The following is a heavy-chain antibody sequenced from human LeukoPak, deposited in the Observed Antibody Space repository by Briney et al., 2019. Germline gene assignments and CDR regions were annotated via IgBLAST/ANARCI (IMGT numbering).Heavy chain of an antibody. Sequence: SETLSLTCTVSGGSISSYYWSWIRQPPGKGLEWIGYIYYSGSTNYNPSLKSRVTISVDTSKNQFSLKLSSVTAADTAVYYCARGSGLEWLSKPNWFDPWGQGTLVTVSS. V-gene: IGHV4-59*01. CDR2: IYYSGST. D-gene: IGHD3-3*01. CDR3: ARGSGLEWLSKPNWFDP. CDR1: GGSISSYY. J-gene: IGHJ5*02.